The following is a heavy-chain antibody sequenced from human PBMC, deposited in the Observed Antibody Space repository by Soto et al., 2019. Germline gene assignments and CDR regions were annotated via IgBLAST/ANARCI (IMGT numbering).Heavy chain of an antibody. CDR2: MNPNSGNT. Sequence: QVQLVQSGAEVKKPGASVKVSCKASGYTFTSYDINWVRQATGQGLEWMGWMNPNSGNTGYAQKFQGRVTMTRNTSKSTADMDRSSQRSEDRPVYYCARAELQAGMDVWGQGTTVTVSS. V-gene: IGHV1-8*01. CDR3: ARAELQAGMDV. J-gene: IGHJ6*02. CDR1: GYTFTSYD. D-gene: IGHD1-26*01.